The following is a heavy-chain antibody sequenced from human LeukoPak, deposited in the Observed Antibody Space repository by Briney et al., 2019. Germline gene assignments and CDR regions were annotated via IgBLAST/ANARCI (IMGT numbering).Heavy chain of an antibody. CDR3: AKHQYYDTSGFPTTLDS. D-gene: IGHD3-22*01. CDR2: ISGSGGST. CDR1: VFTFSRYA. Sequence: GGSLRLSCAVSVFTFSRYAMSWVREAPGRGLEWASVISGSGGSTTYADSLKGGFTISRDNSKNTLYLQMNSLRAEDTAVYYCAKHQYYDTSGFPTTLDSCGQGTLVTVSS. V-gene: IGHV3-23*01. J-gene: IGHJ4*02.